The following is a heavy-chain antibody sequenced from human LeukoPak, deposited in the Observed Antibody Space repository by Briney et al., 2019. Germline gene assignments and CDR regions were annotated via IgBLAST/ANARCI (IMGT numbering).Heavy chain of an antibody. CDR1: GYTFSGYY. CDR3: ASGYDWGAY. Sequence: EASVKVSCKASGYTFSGYYMHWVRQAPGQRVEWVGWINPNSGDTDYAQKFQGRVTVTRDTSISTAYIELTSLRSDDTAVYFCASGYDWGAYWGQGTLVTVSS. D-gene: IGHD5-12*01. CDR2: INPNSGDT. J-gene: IGHJ4*02. V-gene: IGHV1-2*02.